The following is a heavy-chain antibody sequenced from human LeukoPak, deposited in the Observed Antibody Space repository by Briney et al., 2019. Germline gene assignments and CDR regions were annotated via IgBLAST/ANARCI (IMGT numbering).Heavy chain of an antibody. CDR1: GFTFSGSA. Sequence: PGGSLRLSCAASGFTFSGSAMHWVRQASGKGLEWVGRIRSKANSYATAYAASVKGRLTISRDDSKNTAYLQMNSLKTEDTAVYYCTRGPYGDYESDYWGQGTLVTVSS. CDR2: IRSKANSYAT. V-gene: IGHV3-73*01. D-gene: IGHD4-17*01. J-gene: IGHJ4*02. CDR3: TRGPYGDYESDY.